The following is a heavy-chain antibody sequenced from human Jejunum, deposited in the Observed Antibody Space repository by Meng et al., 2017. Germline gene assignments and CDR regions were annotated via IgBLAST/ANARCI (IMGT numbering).Heavy chain of an antibody. J-gene: IGHJ4*02. CDR1: GGSITGTNW. V-gene: IGHV4-4*02. Sequence: QGERQGAGPGLVSPSGTLALTCAVSGGSITGTNWWTWVRQAPGKGLVWIGEIYHSGTTNYNPSLKSRVAISADKSKNQFSLNLYSLSAADTAVYYCATRTRDSFDYWGQGSLVTVSS. D-gene: IGHD1-7*01. CDR3: ATRTRDSFDY. CDR2: IYHSGTT.